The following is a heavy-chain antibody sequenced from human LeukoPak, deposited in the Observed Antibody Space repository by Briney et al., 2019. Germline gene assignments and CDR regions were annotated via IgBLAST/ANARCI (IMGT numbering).Heavy chain of an antibody. V-gene: IGHV4-39*01. J-gene: IGHJ4*02. D-gene: IGHD3-3*01. CDR3: ARHQGLAWSGYYMGY. CDR1: GGSISSSGHY. CDR2: IYHSGST. Sequence: SETLSLTCTVSGGSISSSGHYWGWIRQPPGEGLEWVGSIYHSGSTYYNPSLKSRVTISVDTSKNQFSLKLSPVTAADTAVYYCARHQGLAWSGYYMGYWGQGSLVTVSS.